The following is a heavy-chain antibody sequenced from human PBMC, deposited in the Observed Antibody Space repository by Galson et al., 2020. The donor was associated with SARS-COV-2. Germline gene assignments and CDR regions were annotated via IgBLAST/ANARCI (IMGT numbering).Heavy chain of an antibody. V-gene: IGHV3-21*01. Sequence: GESLKISCAASGFTFNTYSMNWVRQAPGKGLEWVSCISSSGVYIYYADSVKGRFTISRDNAKNSLYLQMDSLRAEDTAVYYCARDLRYDSSGYDYWGQGTLVSVSS. J-gene: IGHJ4*02. CDR1: GFTFNTYS. CDR3: ARDLRYDSSGYDY. D-gene: IGHD3-22*01. CDR2: ISSSGVYI.